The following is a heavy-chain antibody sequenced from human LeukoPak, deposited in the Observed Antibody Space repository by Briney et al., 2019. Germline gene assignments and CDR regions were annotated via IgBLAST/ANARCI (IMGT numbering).Heavy chain of an antibody. CDR1: GYTFTGYY. CDR3: ARAYSRSANNAFNI. CDR2: INPNSGGT. D-gene: IGHD1-26*01. V-gene: IGHV1-2*02. Sequence: ASVKVSCKASGYTFTGYYMHWVRQPPAQGLEWMGCINPNSGGTNYAQKFQGRVTITMDTSISTAYMELSRLRSDDTAVYYCARAYSRSANNAFNIWGQGTMVTVSS. J-gene: IGHJ3*02.